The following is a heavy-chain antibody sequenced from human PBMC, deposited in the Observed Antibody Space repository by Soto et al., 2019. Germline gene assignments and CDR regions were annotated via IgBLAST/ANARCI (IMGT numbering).Heavy chain of an antibody. CDR2: IIPILDIV. Sequence: QVQLVQSGAEVKKPGSSVKVSCKASGGTFSSYTLSWVRQAPGQGLEWLGRIIPILDIVNYAQKFQGRVTITADKSTSTSFMELSSLRSDDTAVYYCTGAGIAAPGGWGQGTLVTVSS. CDR1: GGTFSSYT. D-gene: IGHD6-13*01. J-gene: IGHJ4*02. V-gene: IGHV1-69*02. CDR3: TGAGIAAPGG.